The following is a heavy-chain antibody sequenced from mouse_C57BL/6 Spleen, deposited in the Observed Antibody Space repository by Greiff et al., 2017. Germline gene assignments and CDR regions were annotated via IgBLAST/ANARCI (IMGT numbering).Heavy chain of an antibody. V-gene: IGHV1-55*01. CDR3: ARLWTGTGLDY. J-gene: IGHJ2*01. CDR2: IYPGSGST. Sequence: QVHVKQPGAELVKPGASVKMCCKASGYTFTSYWITWVKQRPGQGLEWIGDIYPGSGSTNYNEKFKSKATLTVDTSSSTAYMQLSSLPSEDSAVYYGARLWTGTGLDYCGQGTTLTVSS. CDR1: GYTFTSYW. D-gene: IGHD4-1*01.